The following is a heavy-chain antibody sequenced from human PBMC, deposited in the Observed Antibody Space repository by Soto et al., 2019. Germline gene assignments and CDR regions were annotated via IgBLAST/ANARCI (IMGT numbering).Heavy chain of an antibody. D-gene: IGHD2-15*01. J-gene: IGHJ4*02. CDR2: VSWNSGSI. CDR3: GREKGALLPIYYLDY. V-gene: IGHV3-9*01. CDR1: GFTFDDYA. Sequence: EVQLVESGGGLVQPGRSLRLSCAASGFTFDDYAMHWVRQAPGKGLEWVSGVSWNSGSIGYADSVKGRFTIYRDNAKNSLYLQMNSLRAEDTALYYCGREKGALLPIYYLDYWGQGTLVTVSS.